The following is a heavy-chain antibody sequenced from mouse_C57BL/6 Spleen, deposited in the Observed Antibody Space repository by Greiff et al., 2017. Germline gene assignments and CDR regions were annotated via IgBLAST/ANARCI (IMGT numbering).Heavy chain of an antibody. Sequence: EVKLVESGGGLVKPGGSLKLSCAASGFTFSSYAMSWVRQTPEKRLEWVATISDGGSYTYYPDNVKGRFTISRDNAKNNLYLQMSHLKSEDTAMYYCAREVYGYDGFDYWGQGTTLTVSS. D-gene: IGHD2-2*01. CDR1: GFTFSSYA. CDR2: ISDGGSYT. V-gene: IGHV5-4*01. J-gene: IGHJ2*01. CDR3: AREVYGYDGFDY.